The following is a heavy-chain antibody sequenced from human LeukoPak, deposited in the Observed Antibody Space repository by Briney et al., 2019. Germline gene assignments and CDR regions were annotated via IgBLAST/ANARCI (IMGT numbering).Heavy chain of an antibody. Sequence: GGSLRLSCAASGFTFSTYTMNWVRQAPGKGLEWVSSISSSSSTIYYADSVKGRFTISRDNAKNSLYLQMNSLRDEDTAVYYCARGENSVDYVFDYWGQGTLVTVSS. CDR1: GFTFSTYT. J-gene: IGHJ4*02. D-gene: IGHD4-17*01. V-gene: IGHV3-48*02. CDR2: ISSSSSTI. CDR3: ARGENSVDYVFDY.